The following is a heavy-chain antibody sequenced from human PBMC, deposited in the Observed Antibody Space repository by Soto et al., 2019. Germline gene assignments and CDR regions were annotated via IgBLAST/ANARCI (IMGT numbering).Heavy chain of an antibody. Sequence: QVQLQESGPGLVKPSETLSLTCTVSGGSISSYYWSWIRQPPGKGLEWIGYIYYSGSTNYNPSLKSRVTISVDTSKNQFSLKLSSVTAADTAVYYCARDHRLAVAGPGDWFDPWGQGTLVTVSS. CDR1: GGSISSYY. J-gene: IGHJ5*02. V-gene: IGHV4-59*01. CDR2: IYYSGST. CDR3: ARDHRLAVAGPGDWFDP. D-gene: IGHD6-19*01.